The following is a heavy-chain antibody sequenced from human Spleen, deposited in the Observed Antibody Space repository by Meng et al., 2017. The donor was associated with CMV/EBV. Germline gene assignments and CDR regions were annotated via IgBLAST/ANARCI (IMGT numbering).Heavy chain of an antibody. J-gene: IGHJ5*02. D-gene: IGHD6-6*01. Sequence: GSISSGDYFGSWIRQSPGKGLEWIGYIYYSGSTNYNPSLKSRVTISVDTSKNQFSLKLSSVTAADTAVYYCARDLRGIAARPSWFDPWGQGTLVTVSS. CDR3: ARDLRGIAARPSWFDP. CDR2: IYYSGST. CDR1: GSISSGDYF. V-gene: IGHV4-61*08.